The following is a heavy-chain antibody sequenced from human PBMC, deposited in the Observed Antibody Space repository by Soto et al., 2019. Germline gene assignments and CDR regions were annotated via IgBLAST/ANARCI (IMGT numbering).Heavy chain of an antibody. CDR3: ARGGQWDFLSDY. Sequence: QVQLVQSGAEVKKPGASVKVSCVASGYTFTRYYINWVRQAPGQGLEWMGWVSAYNGNTHYEQKLQGRVTLTPDTSTSTAYMELRSLRSDDTAVYFCARGGQWDFLSDYWGQGTLVTVSS. CDR1: GYTFTRYY. V-gene: IGHV1-18*01. CDR2: VSAYNGNT. J-gene: IGHJ4*02. D-gene: IGHD1-26*01.